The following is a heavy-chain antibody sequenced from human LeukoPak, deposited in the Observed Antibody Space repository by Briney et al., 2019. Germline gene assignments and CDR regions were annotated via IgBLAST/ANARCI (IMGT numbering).Heavy chain of an antibody. D-gene: IGHD3-10*02. Sequence: GGSLRLSCAASGFTFRSYTMNWVRPAPGKGLEWVSSITSSSNYIYYADSVKGRFTISRDNAKNSLYLQMNSLRAEDTAVYYCAELGITMIGGVWGKGTTVTISS. J-gene: IGHJ6*04. CDR2: ITSSSNYI. V-gene: IGHV3-21*01. CDR3: AELGITMIGGV. CDR1: GFTFRSYT.